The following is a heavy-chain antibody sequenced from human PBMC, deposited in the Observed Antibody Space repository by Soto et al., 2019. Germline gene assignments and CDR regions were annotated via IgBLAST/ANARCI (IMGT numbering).Heavy chain of an antibody. D-gene: IGHD2-15*01. J-gene: IGHJ4*02. Sequence: QLQLQESGSGLVKPSQTLSLTCAVSGGSISSGGYSWSWIRQPPGKGLEWIGYIYHSGSTYYSPSLXKXAXLXXDRSQNPFSLKLSSVTAADTAVYYCARRQVVAAQHWGQGTLVTVSS. CDR3: ARRQVVAAQH. CDR2: IYHSGST. CDR1: GGSISSGGYS. V-gene: IGHV4-30-2*01.